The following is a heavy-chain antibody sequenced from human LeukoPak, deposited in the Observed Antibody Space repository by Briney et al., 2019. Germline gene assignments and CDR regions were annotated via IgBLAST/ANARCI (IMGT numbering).Heavy chain of an antibody. D-gene: IGHD3-22*01. J-gene: IGHJ4*02. V-gene: IGHV3-30*03. CDR3: ARVRSSGYPPDY. CDR2: ISYDGSNK. CDR1: GFTFSSYS. Sequence: GGSLRLSCAASGFTFSSYSMNWVRQAPGKGLEWVAVISYDGSNKYYADSVKGRFTISRDNSKNTLYLQMNSLRAEDTAVYYCARVRSSGYPPDYWGQGTLVIVSS.